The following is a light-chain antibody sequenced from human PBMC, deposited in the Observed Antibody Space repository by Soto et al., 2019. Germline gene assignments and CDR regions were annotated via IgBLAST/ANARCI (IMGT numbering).Light chain of an antibody. CDR3: GSYTSSRIYV. J-gene: IGLJ1*01. V-gene: IGLV1-44*01. CDR2: SNN. CDR1: SSNIGSNT. Sequence: QSVLTQPPSASGTPGQRVTISCSGSSSNIGSNTVNWYQQLPGTAPKLLIYSNNQRPSGVPDRFSGSKSGTSASLAISGLQSEDEADYYCGSYTSSRIYVFGAGTKVTVL.